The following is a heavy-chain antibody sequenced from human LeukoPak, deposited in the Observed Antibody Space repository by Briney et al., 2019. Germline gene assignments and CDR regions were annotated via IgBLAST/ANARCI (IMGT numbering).Heavy chain of an antibody. CDR3: ARGSYYYDNSGSDY. J-gene: IGHJ4*02. V-gene: IGHV1-8*01. D-gene: IGHD3-22*01. CDR2: MNPNSGNT. Sequence: ASVKVSCKASGYTFTTYDINWVRQATGQGLEWMGWMNPNSGNTGYAQKFQGRVTMTRNTSISTAYMELSSLRSEDTAVYYCARGSYYYDNSGSDYWGQGTLATVSS. CDR1: GYTFTTYD.